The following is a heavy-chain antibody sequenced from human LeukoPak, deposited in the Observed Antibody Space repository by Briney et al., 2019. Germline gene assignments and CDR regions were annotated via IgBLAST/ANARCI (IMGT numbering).Heavy chain of an antibody. D-gene: IGHD3-10*01. CDR1: GFTVSSNY. Sequence: GGSLRLSCVASGFTVSSNYMSWVRQAPGRGLEWVSVIYSGGSTYYADSVKGRFTISRDNSKNTLFLQMNSLGAGDTAVYYCARGTVTMVDYWGQGTLVTVSS. J-gene: IGHJ4*02. CDR3: ARGTVTMVDY. V-gene: IGHV3-66*01. CDR2: IYSGGST.